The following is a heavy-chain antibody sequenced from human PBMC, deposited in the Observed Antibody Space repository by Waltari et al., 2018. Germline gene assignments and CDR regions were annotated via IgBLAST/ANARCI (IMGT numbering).Heavy chain of an antibody. V-gene: IGHV3-30*02. D-gene: IGHD1-26*01. CDR3: AKRSGGSFYYFDY. CDR2: IRDDGSNK. CDR1: GFTFSSYG. Sequence: QVQLVESGGGVVQPGGSLRLSCPASGFTFSSYGMHWVRQAPGKGLEWVDFIRDDGSNKNYADSVKGRFTISRDNSKNTLYLQMNSLRAEDTAVYYCAKRSGGSFYYFDYWGQGTLVTVSS. J-gene: IGHJ4*02.